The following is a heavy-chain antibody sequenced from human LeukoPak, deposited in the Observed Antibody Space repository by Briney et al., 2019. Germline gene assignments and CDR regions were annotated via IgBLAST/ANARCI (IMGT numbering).Heavy chain of an antibody. V-gene: IGHV3-21*01. CDR1: GFTFSTYS. CDR2: ISSSRKYI. Sequence: VGSLRLSCAASGFTFSTYSMNCVRQAPGRGLEWVSSISSSRKYIYYADSAKGRFTISRDDAKNSLSLQMNSLTAEDTAVYYCARDLDIVVVRASWFYPWGQGTLVTVSS. J-gene: IGHJ5*02. D-gene: IGHD2-2*03. CDR3: ARDLDIVVVRASWFYP.